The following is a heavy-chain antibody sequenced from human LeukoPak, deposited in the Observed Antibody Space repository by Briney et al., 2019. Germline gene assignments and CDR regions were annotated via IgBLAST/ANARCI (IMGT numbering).Heavy chain of an antibody. D-gene: IGHD5-18*01. J-gene: IGHJ4*02. CDR2: IITIFGTA. CDR1: GGTFSSYA. V-gene: IGHV1-69*06. CDR3: AREEASIAYSYAHKRLDY. Sequence: SVKVSCEASGGTFSSYAISWVRQAPGQGLEWMGGIITIFGTANYAQKFQGRVTITADTSTSTAYLELSSLRSEDTAVYYCAREEASIAYSYAHKRLDYWGQGTLVTVSS.